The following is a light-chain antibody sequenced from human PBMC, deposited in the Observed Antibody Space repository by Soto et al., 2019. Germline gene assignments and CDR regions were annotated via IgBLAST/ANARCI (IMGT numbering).Light chain of an antibody. CDR2: EVS. CDR1: SSDVGGYNY. Sequence: QAASVSGSPGQSITISCTGTSSDVGGYNYVSWYQQHPGKAPKLMIYEVSNRPSGVSNRFSGSKSGNTASLTISGLQAEDEADYYCSSYTSSSILYVFGTGTKLTVL. V-gene: IGLV2-14*01. J-gene: IGLJ1*01. CDR3: SSYTSSSILYV.